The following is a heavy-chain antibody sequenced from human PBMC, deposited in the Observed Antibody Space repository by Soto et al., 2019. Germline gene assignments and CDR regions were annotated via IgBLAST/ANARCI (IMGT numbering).Heavy chain of an antibody. J-gene: IGHJ4*02. D-gene: IGHD3-3*01. CDR2: IYSGGIT. CDR1: GFTVSSNY. CDR3: ARSGQEWLLYSFDY. Sequence: PGRSLRLSCAASGFTVSSNYMSWVRQAPGKGLEWVSVIYSGGITYYADSVKGRFTISRDNSKNTMYLQMNSLRAEDTDVYYCARSGQEWLLYSFDYWGQGTLVTVSS. V-gene: IGHV3-66*01.